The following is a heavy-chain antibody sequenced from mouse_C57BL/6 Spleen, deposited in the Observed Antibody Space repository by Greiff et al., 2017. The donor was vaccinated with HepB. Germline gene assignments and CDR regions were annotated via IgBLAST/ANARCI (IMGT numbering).Heavy chain of an antibody. Sequence: QVQLQQPGAELVMPGASVKLSCKASGYTFTSYWMHWVKQRPGQGLEWIGEIDPSDSYTNYNQKFKGKSTLTVDKSSSTAYMQLSSLTSEDSAVYYCARGETAQAKNAMDYWGQGTSVTVSS. V-gene: IGHV1-69*01. CDR1: GYTFTSYW. CDR2: IDPSDSYT. D-gene: IGHD3-2*02. J-gene: IGHJ4*01. CDR3: ARGETAQAKNAMDY.